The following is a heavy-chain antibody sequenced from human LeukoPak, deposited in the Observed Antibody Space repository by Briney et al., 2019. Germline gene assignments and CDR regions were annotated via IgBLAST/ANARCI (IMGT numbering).Heavy chain of an antibody. V-gene: IGHV4-59*01. Sequence: SETLSLTCTVSGGSISSYYWSWIRQPPGKGLEWIGYIYYSGSTNYNPSLKSRVTISVDTSKNQFSLKLSSVTAADTAVYYSARDVSNYDFWSGYFPYNWFDPWGQGTLVTVSS. CDR3: ARDVSNYDFWSGYFPYNWFDP. D-gene: IGHD3-3*01. J-gene: IGHJ5*02. CDR2: IYYSGST. CDR1: GGSISSYY.